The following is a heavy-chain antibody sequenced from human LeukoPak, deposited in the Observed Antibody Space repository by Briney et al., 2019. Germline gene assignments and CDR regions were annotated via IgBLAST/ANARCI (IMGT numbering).Heavy chain of an antibody. CDR3: AREQSSSGSYNWFDP. D-gene: IGHD3-22*01. CDR1: GGSISSGSYY. CDR2: IYTSGST. J-gene: IGHJ5*02. V-gene: IGHV4-61*02. Sequence: SETLSLTCTVSGGSISSGSYYWSWIRQPAGKGLEWIGRIYTSGSTNYNPSLKSRVTISVDTSKNQFSLKLSSVTAADTAVYYCAREQSSSGSYNWFDPWGQGTLVTVSS.